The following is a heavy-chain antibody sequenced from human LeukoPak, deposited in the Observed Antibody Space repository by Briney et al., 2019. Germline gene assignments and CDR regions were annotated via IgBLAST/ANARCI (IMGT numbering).Heavy chain of an antibody. J-gene: IGHJ5*02. Sequence: QPGRSLRLSCAASGFTFSSYGMHWVRQAPGKGLEWVAVISYDGSNKYYADSVKGRFTISRDNSKNTLYLQMNSLRAEDTAVYYCAKECLSGSYLNWFDPWGQGTLVTVSS. V-gene: IGHV3-30*18. CDR1: GFTFSSYG. D-gene: IGHD1-26*01. CDR3: AKECLSGSYLNWFDP. CDR2: ISYDGSNK.